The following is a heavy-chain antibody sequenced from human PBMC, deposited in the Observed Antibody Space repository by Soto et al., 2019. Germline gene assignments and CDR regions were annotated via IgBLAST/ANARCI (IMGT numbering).Heavy chain of an antibody. CDR1: SGSIICGDSY. CDR2: ISYSGST. Sequence: SETLSLTCTVSSGSIICGDSYLSWVRQPPGKGLEWIGYISYSGSTYYNPSLKSRVIISVDTSKNQFSLNLSSVNASDTAAYYCARSSRLXXXHPRPFDYWGHGALVTVSS. J-gene: IGHJ4*01. V-gene: IGHV4-30-4*01. CDR3: ARSSRLXXXHPRPFDY. D-gene: IGHD6-19*01.